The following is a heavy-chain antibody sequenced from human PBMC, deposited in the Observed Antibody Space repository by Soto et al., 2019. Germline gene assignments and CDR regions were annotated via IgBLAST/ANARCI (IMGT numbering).Heavy chain of an antibody. CDR2: IYYSGST. D-gene: IGHD3-9*01. CDR1: GGSISSYY. J-gene: IGHJ4*02. V-gene: IGHV4-59*01. CDR3: AIRTRYYDILTGYYTGGYFDY. Sequence: SETLSLTCTVSGGSISSYYWSWIRQPPGKGLEWIGYIYYSGSTNYNPSLKSRVTISVDTSKNQFSLKLSSVTAADTAVYYCAIRTRYYDILTGYYTGGYFDYWGQGTLVTVSS.